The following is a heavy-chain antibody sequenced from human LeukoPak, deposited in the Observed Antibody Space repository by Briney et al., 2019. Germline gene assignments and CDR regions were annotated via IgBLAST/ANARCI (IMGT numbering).Heavy chain of an antibody. CDR3: AKGISILAYSSPDY. V-gene: IGHV3-53*01. D-gene: IGHD6-13*01. CDR1: GVSVRGIY. J-gene: IGHJ4*02. CDR2: IYGGGST. Sequence: GGSLRLSCTTSGVSVRGIYMSWVRQAPGKGPEWLSVIYGGGSTYYADSVMGRFSISRDDSKNTLYLQMNSLRAEDSAVYYCAKGISILAYSSPDYWGQGTLVTVSS.